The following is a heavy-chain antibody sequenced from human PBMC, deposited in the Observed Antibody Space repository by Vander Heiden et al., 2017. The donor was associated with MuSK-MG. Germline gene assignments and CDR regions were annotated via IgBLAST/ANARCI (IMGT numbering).Heavy chain of an antibody. V-gene: IGHV3-30*18. CDR3: AKDRLDYGDLSFDY. CDR2: ISYDGSNK. D-gene: IGHD4-17*01. Sequence: QVQLVESGGGVVQPGRSLRLPCAASVFTFSSYGMHWVRQAPGKGLEWVEVISYDGSNKYYADSVKGRFTISRDNSKNTLYLQMNSLRAEDTAVYYCAKDRLDYGDLSFDYWGQGTLVTVSS. J-gene: IGHJ4*02. CDR1: VFTFSSYG.